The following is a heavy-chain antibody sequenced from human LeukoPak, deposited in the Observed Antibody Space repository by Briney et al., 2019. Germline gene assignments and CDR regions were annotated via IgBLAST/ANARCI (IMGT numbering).Heavy chain of an antibody. J-gene: IGHJ4*02. Sequence: GGSLRLSCAASGFTFSSYAMSWVRQAPGKGLEWVSAIMSSGTYIYYADSVKGRFTISRDNAKNSLYLQMNSLRAEDTAVYYCARLREVVIIPAAVDYWGQGTQVTVS. CDR1: GFTFSSYA. D-gene: IGHD2-2*01. V-gene: IGHV3-21*01. CDR2: IMSSGTYI. CDR3: ARLREVVIIPAAVDY.